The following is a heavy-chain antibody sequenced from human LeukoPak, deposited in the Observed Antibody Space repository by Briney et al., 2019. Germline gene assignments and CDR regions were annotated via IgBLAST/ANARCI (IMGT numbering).Heavy chain of an antibody. Sequence: GGSLRLSCAASGFTFSSYAMSWVRQAPGKGLEWVSGICGSGGSTYYADSVKGRFTISRDNSKNTLYLQMNSLRAEDTAVYYCAKDGAYYYDSRGKGDYWGQGTLVTVSS. CDR2: ICGSGGST. CDR1: GFTFSSYA. V-gene: IGHV3-23*01. J-gene: IGHJ4*02. D-gene: IGHD3-22*01. CDR3: AKDGAYYYDSRGKGDY.